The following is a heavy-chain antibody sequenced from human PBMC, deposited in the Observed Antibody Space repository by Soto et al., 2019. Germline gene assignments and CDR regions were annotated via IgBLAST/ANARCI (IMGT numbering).Heavy chain of an antibody. CDR2: ISAYNRNT. V-gene: IGHV1-18*01. CDR1: GYTFTDFG. D-gene: IGHD3-16*01. J-gene: IGHJ4*02. Sequence: QGQLVQSGAEVKKPGASVKVSCKASGYTFTDFGISWVRQAPGQGLEWMGWISAYNRNTNYAQKVQGRVTMTTDTSTSTAYMELRNLTSDDTAVYYCARDSGNLGNWAYFSDYWGQGTLVTVSS. CDR3: ARDSGNLGNWAYFSDY.